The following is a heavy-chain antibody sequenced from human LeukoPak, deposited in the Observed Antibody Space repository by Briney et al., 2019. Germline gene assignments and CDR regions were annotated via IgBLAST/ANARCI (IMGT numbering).Heavy chain of an antibody. CDR1: GGSISNSYY. D-gene: IGHD5-12*01. Sequence: SGTLSLTCTVSGGSISNSYYWGWIRQPPGKGLEWIGDIYYSGTTYFNPSLKSRLTMSVDASKNQFSVKLSTVTAADTAVYFCARQRGYSAYDSFDSWGQGVLVTVSS. V-gene: IGHV4-39*01. CDR3: ARQRGYSAYDSFDS. J-gene: IGHJ4*02. CDR2: IYYSGTT.